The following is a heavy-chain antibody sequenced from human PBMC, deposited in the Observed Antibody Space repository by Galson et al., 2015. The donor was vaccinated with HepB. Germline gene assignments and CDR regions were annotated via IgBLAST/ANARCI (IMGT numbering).Heavy chain of an antibody. V-gene: IGHV1-46*04. J-gene: IGHJ6*02. Sequence: SVKVSCKASGYTFTSYYMHWVRQAPGQGLEWMGIINPSGGSRTYAQKLQGRVTMTRDTSTSTGYMELSSLRSEDTAVYYCARDLLGSTGRNYYYGMDVWGQGTTVTVSS. CDR3: ARDLLGSTGRNYYYGMDV. D-gene: IGHD3-10*01. CDR2: INPSGGSR. CDR1: GYTFTSYY.